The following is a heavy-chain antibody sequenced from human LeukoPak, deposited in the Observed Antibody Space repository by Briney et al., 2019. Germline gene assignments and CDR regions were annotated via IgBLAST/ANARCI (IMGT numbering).Heavy chain of an antibody. J-gene: IGHJ4*02. D-gene: IGHD3-10*01. V-gene: IGHV3-53*01. Sequence: GGSLRLSCAASGFTVSSNYMSWVRQAPGKGLEWVSVIYSDGSGGNTYYSDSAKGRFTISRDNSENTLYLQMNSLRAEDTAVYYCARALGSVSYYGYWGQGTQVTVSS. CDR3: ARALGSVSYYGY. CDR1: GFTVSSNY. CDR2: IYSDGSGGNT.